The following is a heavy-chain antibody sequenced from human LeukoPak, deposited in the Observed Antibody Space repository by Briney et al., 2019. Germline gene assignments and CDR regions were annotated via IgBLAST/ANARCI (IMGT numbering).Heavy chain of an antibody. D-gene: IGHD1-14*01. CDR1: GNTLTTYD. V-gene: IGHV1-8*01. Sequence: ASVKVSCKASGNTLTTYDSNWVRQASGQGLEWMGWMNPKSGNSGYAESFQGRISLDINRSTDTAYMELTSLRFEDTAVYYCAIWEPAPNAFDPWGQGTLVTVSS. CDR3: AIWEPAPNAFDP. CDR2: MNPKSGNS. J-gene: IGHJ5*02.